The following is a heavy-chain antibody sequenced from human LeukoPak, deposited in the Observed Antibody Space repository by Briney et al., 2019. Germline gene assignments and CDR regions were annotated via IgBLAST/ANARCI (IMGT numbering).Heavy chain of an antibody. V-gene: IGHV5-51*01. Sequence: GESLKISCKGSGYSFTSYWIGWVRQMPGKGLEWMGIIYPGDSDTRYSPSFQGQVTIPADKSISTAYLQWSSLTASDTAIYYCARSDAVTGWFDPWGKGTLVTVSS. CDR2: IYPGDSDT. D-gene: IGHD4-17*01. CDR3: ARSDAVTGWFDP. CDR1: GYSFTSYW. J-gene: IGHJ5*02.